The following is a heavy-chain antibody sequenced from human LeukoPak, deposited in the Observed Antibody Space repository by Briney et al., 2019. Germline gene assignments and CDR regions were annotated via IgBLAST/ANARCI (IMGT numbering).Heavy chain of an antibody. CDR1: GFTFSSYW. CDR3: ARALAVAGTGGFDP. V-gene: IGHV3-74*01. CDR2: INSDGSST. Sequence: PGGSLRLSCAASGFTFSSYWMHWDRQAPGKGLVWVSRINSDGSSTSYADSVKGRFTISRDNAKNTLYLQMNSLRADDTAVYYCARALAVAGTGGFDPWGQGTLVTVSS. D-gene: IGHD6-19*01. J-gene: IGHJ5*02.